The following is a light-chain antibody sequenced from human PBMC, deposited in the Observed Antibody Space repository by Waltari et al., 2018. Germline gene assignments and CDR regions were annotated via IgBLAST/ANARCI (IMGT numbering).Light chain of an antibody. Sequence: IVLTQSPGTLSLSPGERATLSCRASQSVSRSLAWYQQKPGQAPKLLIDGASTRATGIPDRCSGSGSGTDFSLTISSLEPEDFAIYFCQHYVRLPATFGQGTKVEIK. CDR1: QSVSRS. CDR3: QHYVRLPAT. J-gene: IGKJ1*01. V-gene: IGKV3-20*01. CDR2: GAS.